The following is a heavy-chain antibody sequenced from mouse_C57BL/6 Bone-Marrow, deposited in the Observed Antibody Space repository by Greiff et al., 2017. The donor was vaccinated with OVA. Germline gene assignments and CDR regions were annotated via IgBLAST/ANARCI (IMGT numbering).Heavy chain of an antibody. CDR1: GYAFSSYW. V-gene: IGHV1-80*01. CDR2: LYPGDGDT. J-gene: IGHJ3*01. CDR3: ARFDDGSPWFAY. Sequence: VKLQESGAELVKPGASVKISCKASGYAFSSYWMNWVKQRPGKGLEWIGQLYPGDGDTNYNGKFKGKATLTADKSSSTAYMQLSSLTSEDSAVYFCARFDDGSPWFAYWGQGTLVTVSA. D-gene: IGHD2-3*01.